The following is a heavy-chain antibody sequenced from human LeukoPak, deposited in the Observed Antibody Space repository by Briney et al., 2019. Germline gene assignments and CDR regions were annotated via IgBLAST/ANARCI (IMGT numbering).Heavy chain of an antibody. J-gene: IGHJ5*02. CDR1: GYTFTSYA. CDR2: INAGNGNT. Sequence: ASVKVSCKASGYTFTSYAMHWVRQAPGQRLEWMGWINAGNGNTKYSQKFQDRVTMTRDTSTSTVYMELSSLRSEDTAVYYCARSEGYYDSSGYYLNWFDPWGQGTLVTVSS. V-gene: IGHV1-3*01. CDR3: ARSEGYYDSSGYYLNWFDP. D-gene: IGHD3-22*01.